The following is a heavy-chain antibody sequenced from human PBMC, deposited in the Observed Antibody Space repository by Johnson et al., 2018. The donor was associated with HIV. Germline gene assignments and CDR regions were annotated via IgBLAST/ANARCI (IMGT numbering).Heavy chain of an antibody. CDR3: ARVKQKVVGVGSDAFDI. D-gene: IGHD2-15*01. Sequence: VLLVESGGGLVQPGRSLRLSCAASGFTFSSYAMHWVRQAPGKGLEWVSAISGSGGSTYYADSVKGRFTISRDNSKNTLYLQMNSLRAEDTAVYYCARVKQKVVGVGSDAFDIWGQGTMVTVSS. CDR1: GFTFSSYA. CDR2: ISGSGGST. V-gene: IGHV3-23*04. J-gene: IGHJ3*02.